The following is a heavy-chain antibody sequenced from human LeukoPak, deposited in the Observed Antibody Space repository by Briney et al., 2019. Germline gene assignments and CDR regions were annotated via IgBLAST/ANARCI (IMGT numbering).Heavy chain of an antibody. V-gene: IGHV3-7*04. J-gene: IGHJ4*02. Sequence: GGSLRLSCATSGFTFSKYWMSWVRQAPGKGLEWVATIKQDGSETYYVDSVKGRFTISRDNAKNTLSLQMNSLRAEDTGLYYCARADGSHYGLKDYWGQGTLVTVSS. CDR2: IKQDGSET. CDR3: ARADGSHYGLKDY. CDR1: GFTFSKYW. D-gene: IGHD1-26*01.